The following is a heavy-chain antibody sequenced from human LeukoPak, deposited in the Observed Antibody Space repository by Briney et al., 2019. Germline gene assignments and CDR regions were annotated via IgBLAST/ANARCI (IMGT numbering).Heavy chain of an antibody. D-gene: IGHD6-19*01. V-gene: IGHV4-59*01. CDR1: GGSISTYY. Sequence: PSETLSLTCTVSGGSISTYYWSWIRQPPGKGLEWIGYIYYSGSTNYNPSLKSRVTISVDTSKNQFFLKLNSVTAADTAVYYCARGPNRYSSGWYYFDNWGQGTLVTVSS. CDR3: ARGPNRYSSGWYYFDN. CDR2: IYYSGST. J-gene: IGHJ4*02.